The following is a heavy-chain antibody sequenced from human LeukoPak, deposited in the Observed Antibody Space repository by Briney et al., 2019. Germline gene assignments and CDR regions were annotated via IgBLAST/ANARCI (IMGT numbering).Heavy chain of an antibody. CDR3: ARDKALRYFDWLSYYFDY. V-gene: IGHV6-1*01. CDR1: GDSVSSNSAA. Sequence: SQTLSLTCAISGDSVSSNSAAWNWIRQSPSRGLEWLGRTYYRSKWYNDYAVPVKSRITINPDTSKNQFSLQLNSVTPEDTAVYYCARDKALRYFDWLSYYFDYWGQGTLVTVSS. J-gene: IGHJ4*02. D-gene: IGHD3-9*01. CDR2: TYYRSKWYN.